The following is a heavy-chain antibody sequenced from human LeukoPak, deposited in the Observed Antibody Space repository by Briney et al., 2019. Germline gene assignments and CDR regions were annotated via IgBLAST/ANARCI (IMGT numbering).Heavy chain of an antibody. J-gene: IGHJ4*02. D-gene: IGHD6-19*01. CDR2: ISYDGSNK. CDR1: GFTFSSYA. V-gene: IGHV3-30-3*01. CDR3: ARAALSGGWYYFDD. Sequence: GGSLRLSCAASGFTFSSYAMHWVRQAPGKGLEWVAVISYDGSNKYYADSVKGRFTISRDNSKNTLYLQMNSLRAEDTAVYYCARAALSGGWYYFDDWGQGTLVTVSS.